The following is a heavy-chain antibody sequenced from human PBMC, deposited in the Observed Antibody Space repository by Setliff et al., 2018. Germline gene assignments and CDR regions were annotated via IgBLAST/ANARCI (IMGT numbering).Heavy chain of an antibody. Sequence: ASVKVSCKASGYTLTNYYMHWVRQAPGQGLEWMGIINPSGGLTRYAQKFQGRVAMTRDTSTSTVYMEVSSLRSEDTAVYYCAREVVVVKSAINYYYYMDVWGKGTTVTVSS. CDR2: INPSGGLT. V-gene: IGHV1-46*01. J-gene: IGHJ6*03. CDR3: AREVVVVKSAINYYYYMDV. D-gene: IGHD2-2*01. CDR1: GYTLTNYY.